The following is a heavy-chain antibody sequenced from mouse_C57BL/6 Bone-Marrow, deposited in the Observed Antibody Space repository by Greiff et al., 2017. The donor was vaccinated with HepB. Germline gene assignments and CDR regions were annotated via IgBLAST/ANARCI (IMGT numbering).Heavy chain of an antibody. CDR2: IYPGDGDT. D-gene: IGHD1-1*01. CDR3: ARCTTVVPSYWYFDV. Sequence: QVQLQQSGAELVKPGASVKISCKASGYAFSSYWMNWVKQRPGKGLEWIGQIYPGDGDTNYNGKFKGKATLTADKSSSTAYMQLSSLTSEDSAVYFCARCTTVVPSYWYFDVWGTGTTVTVSS. V-gene: IGHV1-80*01. CDR1: GYAFSSYW. J-gene: IGHJ1*03.